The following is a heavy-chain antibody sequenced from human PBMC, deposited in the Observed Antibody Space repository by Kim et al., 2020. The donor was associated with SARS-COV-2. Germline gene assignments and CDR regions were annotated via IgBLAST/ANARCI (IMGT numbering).Heavy chain of an antibody. V-gene: IGHV1-18*01. D-gene: IGHD2-2*01. CDR3: ARRHCSSTNCPGFDAFDI. CDR1: GYTFTSYG. J-gene: IGHJ3*02. Sequence: ASVKVSCKASGYTFTSYGISWVRQAPGQGLEWMGWISAYNGNTNYAQKLQGRVTMTTDTSTSTAYMELRSLRSDDTAVYYCARRHCSSTNCPGFDAFDIWGQGTMVTVSS. CDR2: ISAYNGNT.